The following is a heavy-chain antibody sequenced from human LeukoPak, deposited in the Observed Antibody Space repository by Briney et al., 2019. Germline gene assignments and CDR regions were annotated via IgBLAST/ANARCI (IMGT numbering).Heavy chain of an antibody. J-gene: IGHJ6*02. Sequence: GGSLRLSCAASGFTFSSYGMHWVRQAPGKGLEWVAVISYDGSNKYYADSVKGRFTISRDNSKNTLYLQMNSLRAEDTAVYYCAREGPIHYCSGGSCYPGYYYYGMDVWGQGTTVTVSS. CDR1: GFTFSSYG. D-gene: IGHD2-15*01. CDR3: AREGPIHYCSGGSCYPGYYYYGMDV. V-gene: IGHV3-30*19. CDR2: ISYDGSNK.